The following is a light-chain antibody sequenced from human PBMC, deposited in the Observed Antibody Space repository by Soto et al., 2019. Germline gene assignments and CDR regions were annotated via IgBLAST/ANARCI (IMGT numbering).Light chain of an antibody. CDR3: SSYTSSRTYVV. Sequence: QSVLTQPASVSGSPGQSLTISCTGTSSDVGGYNYVSWYQQHPGKAPKLMIYDVSNRPSGVSNRFSGSKSGNTASLTIYGLQAEDEADYYCSSYTSSRTYVVFGGGTKLTVL. V-gene: IGLV2-14*01. CDR1: SSDVGGYNY. J-gene: IGLJ2*01. CDR2: DVS.